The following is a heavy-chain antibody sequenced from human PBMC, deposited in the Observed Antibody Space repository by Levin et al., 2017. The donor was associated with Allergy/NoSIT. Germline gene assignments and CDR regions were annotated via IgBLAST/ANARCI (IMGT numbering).Heavy chain of an antibody. V-gene: IGHV1-18*01. D-gene: IGHD3-10*01. J-gene: IGHJ4*02. CDR3: ARAGVLLWFGELRTPDY. Sequence: VASVKVSCKASGYTFTSYGISWVRQAPGQGLEWMGWISAYNGNTNYAQKLQGRVTMTTDTSTSTAYMELRSLRSDDTAVYYCARAGVLLWFGELRTPDYWGQGTLVTVSS. CDR2: ISAYNGNT. CDR1: GYTFTSYG.